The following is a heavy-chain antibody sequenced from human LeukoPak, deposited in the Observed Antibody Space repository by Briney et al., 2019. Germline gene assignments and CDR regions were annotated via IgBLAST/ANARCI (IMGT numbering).Heavy chain of an antibody. V-gene: IGHV1-8*01. CDR1: GYTFTSYD. J-gene: IGHJ6*02. CDR2: MNPNSGNT. Sequence: GASVKVSCKASGYTFTSYDINWVRQATGQGLEWMGWMNPNSGNTGYAQKFQGRVTMTRNTSISTAYMELSSLRSEDTAVYYCARERHSSSWYENYYYYGMDVWGQGTTVTVSS. D-gene: IGHD6-13*01. CDR3: ARERHSSSWYENYYYYGMDV.